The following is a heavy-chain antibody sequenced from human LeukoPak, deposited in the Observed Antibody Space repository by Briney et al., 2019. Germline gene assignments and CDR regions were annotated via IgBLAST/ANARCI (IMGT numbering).Heavy chain of an antibody. CDR1: GGSISSSSYY. CDR2: IYYSGST. D-gene: IGHD2-2*01. J-gene: IGHJ6*02. V-gene: IGHV4-39*01. Sequence: PSETLSLTCTVSGGSISSSSYYWGWIRQPPGKGLEWIGSIYYSGSTYYNPSLKSRVTISVDTSKNQFSLKLSSVTAADTAVYYCAIDRYSGSTRRSYYGMDVWGQGTTVTVSS. CDR3: AIDRYSGSTRRSYYGMDV.